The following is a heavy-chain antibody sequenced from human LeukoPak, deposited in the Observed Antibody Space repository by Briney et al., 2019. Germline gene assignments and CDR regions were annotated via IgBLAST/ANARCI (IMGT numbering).Heavy chain of an antibody. CDR3: ARDRFRNYYDSSGYYYREFDY. D-gene: IGHD3-22*01. J-gene: IGHJ4*02. CDR2: IRGSGGSI. Sequence: GGFLRLSCVASGFSFSSYGMSWVRQAPGKGLEWVSSIRGSGGSIYYADSVKGRFTISRDNSKNTLYLQMNSLRAEDTAVYYCARDRFRNYYDSSGYYYREFDYWGQGTLVTVSS. V-gene: IGHV3-23*01. CDR1: GFSFSSYG.